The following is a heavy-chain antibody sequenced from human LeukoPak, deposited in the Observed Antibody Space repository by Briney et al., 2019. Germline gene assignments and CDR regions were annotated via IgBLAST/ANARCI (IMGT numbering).Heavy chain of an antibody. D-gene: IGHD5-18*01. V-gene: IGHV3-23*01. CDR1: GFKFSSYS. J-gene: IGHJ4*02. CDR2: ISGSGGST. Sequence: GGSLRLSCAASGFKFSSYSMNWVRQAPGKGLEWVSAISGSGGSTYYADSVKGRFTISRDNSKNTLYLQMNSLRAEDTAVYYCARDGQLWPDGFDYWGQGTLVTVS. CDR3: ARDGQLWPDGFDY.